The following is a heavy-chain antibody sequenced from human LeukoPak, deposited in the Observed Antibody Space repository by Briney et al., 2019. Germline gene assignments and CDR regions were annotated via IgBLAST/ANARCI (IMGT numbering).Heavy chain of an antibody. J-gene: IGHJ4*02. Sequence: GGSLRLSCAASGFTFNTYWMNWVSQAPGKGLEWVANIKYDGSEKCYVDSVKGRFTISRDNAKSSLFLQMNSLRAEDTAVYYCARGAYSNYDWGQGTLVTVSS. D-gene: IGHD4-11*01. CDR2: IKYDGSEK. CDR1: GFTFNTYW. CDR3: ARGAYSNYD. V-gene: IGHV3-7*01.